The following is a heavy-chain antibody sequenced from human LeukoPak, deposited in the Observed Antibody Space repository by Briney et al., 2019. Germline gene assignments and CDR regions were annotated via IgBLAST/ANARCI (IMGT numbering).Heavy chain of an antibody. V-gene: IGHV4-30-4*01. CDR1: GGSISSGDYY. Sequence: SQTLSLTCTVSGGSISSGDYYWSWIRQPPGKGLEWIGYIYYSGSTYYNPSLKSRVTISVDTSKNQFSLKLSSVTAADTAGYYCAREPRPGTTDYYYGMDVWGQGTTVTVSS. CDR2: IYYSGST. D-gene: IGHD1-1*01. J-gene: IGHJ6*02. CDR3: AREPRPGTTDYYYGMDV.